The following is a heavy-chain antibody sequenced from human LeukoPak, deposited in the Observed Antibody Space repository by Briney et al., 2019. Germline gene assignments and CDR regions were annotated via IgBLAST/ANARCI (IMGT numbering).Heavy chain of an antibody. D-gene: IGHD4-17*01. CDR2: ISYDGTKK. V-gene: IGHV3-30*04. J-gene: IGHJ4*02. CDR3: ARDPDYGDYALFDY. CDR1: GFMFSSYA. Sequence: GGSLRLSCAASGFMFSSYAVHWVRQAPGKGLEWVALISYDGTKKYYADSVKGRFTISRDSSKNTLYLQMNSLRAEDTAVYYRARDPDYGDYALFDYWGQGTLVTVSS.